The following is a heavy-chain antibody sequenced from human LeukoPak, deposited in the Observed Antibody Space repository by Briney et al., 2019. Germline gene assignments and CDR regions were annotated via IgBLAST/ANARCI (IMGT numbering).Heavy chain of an antibody. Sequence: SQTLSLTCTVSGGSLSIGGYYWSWIRQPAGKGLEWLGRIYSDGSSNCSPSLKSRVTISIDTSKNQFSLTLSSVAAADAAVYYWARDKGCSGGGCYSEYYVDYWGQGTLVTVSS. J-gene: IGHJ4*02. V-gene: IGHV4-61*02. CDR1: GGSLSIGGYY. CDR2: IYSDGSS. CDR3: ARDKGCSGGGCYSEYYVDY. D-gene: IGHD2-15*01.